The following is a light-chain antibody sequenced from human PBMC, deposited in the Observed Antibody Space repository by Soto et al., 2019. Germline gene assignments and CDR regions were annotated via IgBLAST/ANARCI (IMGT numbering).Light chain of an antibody. CDR2: DAS. CDR1: HRVNTY. V-gene: IGKV3-15*01. Sequence: EILMTQSPGTLSVSPGEGATLSCRASHRVNTYLAWYQQRPGQAPRLLIYDASTRATGIPARFSGSGSGTEFTLTISSLQSEDFAVYYCQQYNNWPLTFGGGTKVDIK. J-gene: IGKJ4*01. CDR3: QQYNNWPLT.